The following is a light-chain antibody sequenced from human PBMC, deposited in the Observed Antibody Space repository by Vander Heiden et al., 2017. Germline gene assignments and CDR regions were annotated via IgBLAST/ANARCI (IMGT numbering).Light chain of an antibody. CDR1: QDISIW. CDR3: QHYNNFPYT. CDR2: KAS. V-gene: IGKV1-5*03. J-gene: IGKJ2*01. Sequence: DIRMTQSPSTLSASSEVRVTITCRASQDISIWLAWYQQKPGQAPTLLIHKASNLESGVPSRFSGSGSGTEFTLTISSLQPDDFATYYCQHYNNFPYTFGQGTKLEIK.